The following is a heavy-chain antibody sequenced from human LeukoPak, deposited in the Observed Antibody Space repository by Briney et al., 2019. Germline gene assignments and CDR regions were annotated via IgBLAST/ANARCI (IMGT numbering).Heavy chain of an antibody. J-gene: IGHJ4*02. CDR2: IKQDGSEK. Sequence: PGGSLRLSCAASGFTFSSHWMNWVRQAPGKGLEWVANIKQDGSEKYYVDSVKGRFTISRDNAKNSLYLQMNSLRAEDTAVNYCARDHTVGQWPTHFDYWGQGTLVAVSS. CDR3: ARDHTVGQWPTHFDY. D-gene: IGHD6-19*01. V-gene: IGHV3-7*01. CDR1: GFTFSSHW.